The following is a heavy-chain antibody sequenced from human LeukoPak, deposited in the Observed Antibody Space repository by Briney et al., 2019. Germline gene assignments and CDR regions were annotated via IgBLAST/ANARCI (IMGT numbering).Heavy chain of an antibody. J-gene: IGHJ3*02. D-gene: IGHD6-19*01. Sequence: PGGSLRLSCAASGFTFSSYGMHWVRQAPGKGLEWVAVIWYDGSNKYYADSVKGRFTISRDNSKNTLYLQMNSLRAEDTAVYYCASAGGSIAVAGHDAFDIWGQGTMVTVSS. CDR2: IWYDGSNK. CDR3: ASAGGSIAVAGHDAFDI. V-gene: IGHV3-33*01. CDR1: GFTFSSYG.